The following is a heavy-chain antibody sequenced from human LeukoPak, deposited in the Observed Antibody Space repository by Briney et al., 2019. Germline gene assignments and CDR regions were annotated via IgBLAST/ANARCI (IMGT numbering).Heavy chain of an antibody. V-gene: IGHV4-34*01. CDR1: GGSFSGYY. D-gene: IGHD6-6*01. CDR2: INHSGST. J-gene: IGHJ4*02. CDR3: ARVQARIAARNLFDY. Sequence: PSETLSLTCAVYGGSFSGYYWSWIRQPPGKGLEWIGEINHSGSTNYNPSLKSRVTISVDTSKNQFSLKLSSVTAADTAVYYCARVQARIAARNLFDYWGQGTLVTVSS.